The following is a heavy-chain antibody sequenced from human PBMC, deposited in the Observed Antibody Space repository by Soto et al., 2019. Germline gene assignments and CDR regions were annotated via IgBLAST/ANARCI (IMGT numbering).Heavy chain of an antibody. V-gene: IGHV3-23*01. CDR2: ISGSGGIT. Sequence: GGSLRLSCAASGFTFSSYAMSWVRQAPGKGLEWVSVISGSGGITYYADSVKGRFTISRDNSKNTLFLQMNSLRAEDTAVYFCARRGYCSTTNCYVDASPQFDHWGQGTLVTVSS. CDR1: GFTFSSYA. CDR3: ARRGYCSTTNCYVDASPQFDH. D-gene: IGHD2-2*01. J-gene: IGHJ4*02.